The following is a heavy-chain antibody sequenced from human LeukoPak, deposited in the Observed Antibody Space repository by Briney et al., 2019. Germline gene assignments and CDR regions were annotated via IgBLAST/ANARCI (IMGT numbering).Heavy chain of an antibody. CDR2: ISWNSGSI. J-gene: IGHJ4*02. D-gene: IGHD3-22*01. CDR3: AKGLYDSSGSLDF. Sequence: LTGGSLRLSCAASGFTFDDYAMHWVRQAPGKGLEWVSGISWNSGSIGYADSVKGRFTISRDNAKNSLYLQMNSLRAEDTALYYCAKGLYDSSGSLDFWGQGTPVTVSS. CDR1: GFTFDDYA. V-gene: IGHV3-9*01.